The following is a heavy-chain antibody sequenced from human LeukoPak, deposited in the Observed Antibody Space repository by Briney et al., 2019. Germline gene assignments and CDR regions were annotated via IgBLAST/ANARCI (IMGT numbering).Heavy chain of an antibody. Sequence: SETLSLTCTVSGGSISSYYWSWIRQPPGKGLEWIGYIYYSGSTNYNPSLKSRVTISVDTSKNQFSLKLSSVTAADTAVYYCARDTKGLVGGAFDIWGQGTMVTVSS. CDR1: GGSISSYY. D-gene: IGHD2-15*01. CDR2: IYYSGST. V-gene: IGHV4-59*12. J-gene: IGHJ3*02. CDR3: ARDTKGLVGGAFDI.